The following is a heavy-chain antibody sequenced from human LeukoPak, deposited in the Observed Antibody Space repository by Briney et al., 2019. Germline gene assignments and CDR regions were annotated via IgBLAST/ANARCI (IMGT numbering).Heavy chain of an antibody. CDR1: GYTFTSYD. Sequence: ASVKVSCKASGYTFTSYDINWVRQATGQGLEWMGWMNPNSGNTGYAQKFQGRVTITRNTSISTAYMELSSLRSEDTAVYYCARGRHEAGLNWFDPWGQGTLVTVSS. J-gene: IGHJ5*02. CDR3: ARGRHEAGLNWFDP. CDR2: MNPNSGNT. V-gene: IGHV1-8*03. D-gene: IGHD6-19*01.